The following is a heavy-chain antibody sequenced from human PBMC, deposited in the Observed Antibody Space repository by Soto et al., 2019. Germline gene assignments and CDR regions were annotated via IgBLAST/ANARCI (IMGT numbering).Heavy chain of an antibody. Sequence: GGSLRLSCAASGFTFSNYGMSWVRQAPGKGLEWVSSISGGNTFYAGSVKGRFTISRDNSKNTLYLQMNSLTAEDTAVYYCAKSPSSDCNSGACGRRSLGQGTPVNVP. CDR2: ISGGNT. CDR1: GFTFSNYG. J-gene: IGHJ5*02. D-gene: IGHD2-21*01. CDR3: AKSPSSDCNSGACGRRS. V-gene: IGHV3-23*01.